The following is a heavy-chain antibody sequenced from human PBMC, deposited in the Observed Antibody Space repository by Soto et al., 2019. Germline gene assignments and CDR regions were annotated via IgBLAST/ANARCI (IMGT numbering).Heavy chain of an antibody. CDR1: GLTCPSSA. J-gene: IGHJ4*02. D-gene: IGHD3-10*01. Sequence: PVKASFKDSGLTCPSSAVRTVRQACGQRLEWIGWIVVGSGNTNYAQKFQERVTITRDMSTSTAYMELSSLRSEDTAVYYCAADQVRPTMVRGVKNNWGQGTLVTGSS. CDR3: AADQVRPTMVRGVKNN. CDR2: IVVGSGNT. V-gene: IGHV1-58*01.